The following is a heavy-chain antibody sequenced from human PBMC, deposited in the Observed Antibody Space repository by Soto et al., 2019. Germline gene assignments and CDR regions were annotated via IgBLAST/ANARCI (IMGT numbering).Heavy chain of an antibody. CDR1: GFTSNTYW. CDR2: IKREGGEK. CDR3: VASDGWIFDP. J-gene: IGHJ5*02. Sequence: PGGSLRLSCAASGFTSNTYWINWVRQAPGKGLEWVANIKREGGEKNYVDSVEGRFTISKDDAKNSVYLQMNSLRAEDTALYYCVASDGWIFDPWGQGSVVTAPQ. D-gene: IGHD6-19*01. V-gene: IGHV3-7*03.